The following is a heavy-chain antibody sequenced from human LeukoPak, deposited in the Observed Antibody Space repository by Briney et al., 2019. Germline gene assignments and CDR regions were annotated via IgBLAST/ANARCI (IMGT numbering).Heavy chain of an antibody. CDR2: ISSSSSYI. Sequence: PGGSLRLSCAASGFTFSSYSMNWVRQAPGKGLEWVSSISSSSSYIYYADSVKGRFTISRDNAKNSLYLQMNSLRAEDTAVYYCARGGLDYYGSGSYYRHFDYWSQGTLVTVSS. CDR3: ARGGLDYYGSGSYYRHFDY. V-gene: IGHV3-21*01. J-gene: IGHJ4*02. D-gene: IGHD3-10*01. CDR1: GFTFSSYS.